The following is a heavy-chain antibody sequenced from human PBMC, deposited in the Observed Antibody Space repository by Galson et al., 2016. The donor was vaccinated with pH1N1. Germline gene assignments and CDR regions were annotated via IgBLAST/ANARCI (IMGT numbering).Heavy chain of an antibody. CDR3: ATEDYYTSLY. D-gene: IGHD1-26*01. Sequence: SLRLSCAASGFIFSDYWMSWVRQAPGKGLEWVAKINQDGSRKYYVDSMKGRCTNSRDNAENSLSLQMNSPRVEDTALYYCATEDYYTSLYWGQGILVTVSS. CDR1: GFIFSDYW. J-gene: IGHJ4*02. CDR2: INQDGSRK. V-gene: IGHV3-7*01.